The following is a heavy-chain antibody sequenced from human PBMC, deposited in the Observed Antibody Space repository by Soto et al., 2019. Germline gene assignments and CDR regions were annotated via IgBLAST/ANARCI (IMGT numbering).Heavy chain of an antibody. Sequence: QVQLQESGPGLVKPSETLSLTCTVSGGSISSYYWSWIRQPAGKGLEWIGRIYTSGSTNYNPSLKSRVTMSVDTSKNQFSPKLSSVTAADTAVYYCARGDIVVVPAARGDYYYYGMDVWGQGTTVTVSS. V-gene: IGHV4-4*07. CDR2: IYTSGST. D-gene: IGHD2-2*01. CDR1: GGSISSYY. J-gene: IGHJ6*02. CDR3: ARGDIVVVPAARGDYYYYGMDV.